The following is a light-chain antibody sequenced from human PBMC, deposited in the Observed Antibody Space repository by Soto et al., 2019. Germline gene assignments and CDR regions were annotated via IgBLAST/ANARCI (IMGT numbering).Light chain of an antibody. V-gene: IGLV2-14*01. CDR2: EVS. J-gene: IGLJ1*01. CDR3: SSYTSSSTYV. Sequence: QSALTQPASVSGSPGQSITISCTGTSSDVGGYNYVSWYQQHPGKVPKLMIYEVSNRPSGVSNRFSGSKSGNTASLTISGLQAEDEADYYCSSYTSSSTYVFGTGSKVTLL. CDR1: SSDVGGYNY.